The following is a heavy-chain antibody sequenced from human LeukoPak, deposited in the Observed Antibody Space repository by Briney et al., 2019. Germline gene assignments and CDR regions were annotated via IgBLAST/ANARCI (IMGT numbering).Heavy chain of an antibody. J-gene: IGHJ6*03. V-gene: IGHV1-18*01. CDR1: GYTFTSYG. Sequence: GASVKVSCKASGYTFTSYGISWVRQAPGQGLEWMGWISAYNGNTNYAQKFQGRVTITRNTSISTAYMELSSLRSEDTAVYYCARAGGAARTYYYYYMDVWGKGTTVTVSS. CDR3: ARAGGAARTYYYYYMDV. D-gene: IGHD6-6*01. CDR2: ISAYNGNT.